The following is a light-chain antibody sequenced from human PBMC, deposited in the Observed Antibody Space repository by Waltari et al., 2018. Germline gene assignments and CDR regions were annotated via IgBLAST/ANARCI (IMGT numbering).Light chain of an antibody. Sequence: QSALTQPASVSGSPGQSITLSCTGTSSDVGDYNYVSWYQQHPGKAPKRMIYDVTKRPSGVSNRFSGSKSGNTASLTISGLQAEDEGDYYCCSYAGSSTFAFGGGTKLTVL. CDR2: DVT. V-gene: IGLV2-23*02. CDR1: SSDVGDYNY. J-gene: IGLJ2*01. CDR3: CSYAGSSTFA.